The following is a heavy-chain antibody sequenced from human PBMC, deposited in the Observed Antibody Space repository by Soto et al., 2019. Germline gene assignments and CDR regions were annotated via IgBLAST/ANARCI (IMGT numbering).Heavy chain of an antibody. CDR1: GDSVSSNSAA. V-gene: IGHV6-1*01. J-gene: IGHJ4*02. D-gene: IGHD5-18*01. CDR3: ARTAMGNFDY. CDR2: TYYRSKWYN. Sequence: SETLSLTCAISGDSVSSNSAAWNWIRQSPSRGLEWLGRTYYRSKWYNDYAVSVKGRISINPDTSKNLFSLQLSSVTAADTAVYYCARTAMGNFDYWGQGTLVTVSS.